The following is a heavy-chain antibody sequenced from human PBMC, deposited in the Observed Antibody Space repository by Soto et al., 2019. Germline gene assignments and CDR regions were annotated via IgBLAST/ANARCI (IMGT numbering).Heavy chain of an antibody. CDR3: TRSYGYTFGGSLDN. J-gene: IGHJ4*02. CDR1: GDTSNSYV. Sequence: QVQLVQSGPEVKKPGSSVKVSCKASGDTSNSYVITWVRQAPGQGLEWLGGIITAFGTTSYAQNFQDRLTITADEAATTDHMELSSLTSDDTAMYYCTRSYGYTFGGSLDNWGQGTLVTVSS. D-gene: IGHD5-18*01. V-gene: IGHV1-69*01. CDR2: IITAFGTT.